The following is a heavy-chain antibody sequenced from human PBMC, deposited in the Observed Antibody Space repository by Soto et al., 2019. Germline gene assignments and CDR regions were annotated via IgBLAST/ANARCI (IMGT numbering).Heavy chain of an antibody. J-gene: IGHJ5*02. CDR2: IYPGDSDT. D-gene: IGHD3-10*01. CDR3: ARLPGMVRGVNNWFDP. V-gene: IGHV5-51*01. Sequence: PGESLKISCKGSGYSFTIYWIGWVRQMPGKGLEWMGIIYPGDSDTRYSPSFQGQVTISADKSISTAYLQWSSLKASDTAMYYCARLPGMVRGVNNWFDPWGQGTLVTVSS. CDR1: GYSFTIYW.